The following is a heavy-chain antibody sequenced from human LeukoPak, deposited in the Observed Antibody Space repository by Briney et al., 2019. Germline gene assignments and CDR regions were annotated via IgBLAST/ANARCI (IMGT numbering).Heavy chain of an antibody. CDR1: GFTVSSNY. CDR2: IYSGGST. D-gene: IGHD3-16*02. Sequence: GGSLRLSCAASGFTVSSNYMSWVRQAPGKGLEWVSVIYSGGSTYYADSVKGRFTISRDNSKNTLYLQMNSLRAEDTAVYYCARDRVDYVWRSYRLGYFDYWGQGTLVTVSS. V-gene: IGHV3-66*01. CDR3: ARDRVDYVWRSYRLGYFDY. J-gene: IGHJ4*02.